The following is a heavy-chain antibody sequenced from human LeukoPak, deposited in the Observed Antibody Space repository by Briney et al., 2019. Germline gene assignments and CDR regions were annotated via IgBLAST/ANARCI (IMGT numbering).Heavy chain of an antibody. J-gene: IGHJ5*02. CDR1: GGSISSSSYY. D-gene: IGHD3-22*01. V-gene: IGHV4-61*05. CDR3: ASGYYDSSGYSNWFDP. CDR2: IHYSGST. Sequence: SETLSLTCTVSGGSISSSSYYWGWIRQPPGKGLEWIGYIHYSGSTNCNPSLKSRVTMSLDTSKNQFSLKLSSVTAADTAVYYCASGYYDSSGYSNWFDPWGQGTLVTVSS.